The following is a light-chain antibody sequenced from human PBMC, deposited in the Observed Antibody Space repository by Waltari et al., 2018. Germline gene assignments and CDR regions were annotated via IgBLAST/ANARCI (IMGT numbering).Light chain of an antibody. CDR3: QVWDSSSDHVV. J-gene: IGLJ2*01. CDR2: VDR. V-gene: IGLV3-21*03. CDR1: NIGSKS. Sequence: SYVLTQPPSVSVAPGKTARITCGGNNIGSKSVHWYQQKPGQAPVLVVYVDRDRPSGIPERFSGSNSGNTATLTISRVEAGDEADYYCQVWDSSSDHVVFGGGTKLTVL.